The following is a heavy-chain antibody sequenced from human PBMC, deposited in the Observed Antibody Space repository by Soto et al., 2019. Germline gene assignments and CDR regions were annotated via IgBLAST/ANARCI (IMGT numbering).Heavy chain of an antibody. CDR1: GFSISSSGMC. CDR3: ARIRTVAKIRVDQGYYYAMDV. J-gene: IGHJ6*02. V-gene: IGHV2-70*01. CDR2: IDWDDDK. D-gene: IGHD4-17*01. Sequence: SGPTLVNPTQTLTKTCTFSGFSISSSGMCVTWIRQPPGKSLEWLAHIDWDDDKYYTTSLKTRLTISKDTSKNQVVLRMTNMDPVDTATYYCARIRTVAKIRVDQGYYYAMDVWGQGTTVTVSS.